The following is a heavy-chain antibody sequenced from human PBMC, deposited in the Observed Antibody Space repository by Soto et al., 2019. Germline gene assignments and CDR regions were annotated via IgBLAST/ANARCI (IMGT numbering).Heavy chain of an antibody. CDR1: GFTFSSYS. Sequence: GGSLRLSCAASGFTFSSYSMNWVRQAPGKGLEWVSSISSSSSYIYYADSVKGRFTISRDNAKNSLYLQMNSLRAEDTAVYYCARSEHYFRTHFDYWGQGTLVTVSS. J-gene: IGHJ4*02. CDR3: ARSEHYFRTHFDY. V-gene: IGHV3-21*01. CDR2: ISSSSSYI. D-gene: IGHD3-10*01.